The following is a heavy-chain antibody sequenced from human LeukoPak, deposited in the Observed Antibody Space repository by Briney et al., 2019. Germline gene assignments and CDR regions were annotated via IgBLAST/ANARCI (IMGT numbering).Heavy chain of an antibody. J-gene: IGHJ5*02. CDR3: ARQPMEWNWFDP. V-gene: IGHV5-10-1*01. CDR1: GYRFTSYW. D-gene: IGHD3-3*01. Sequence: GESLVFSCQGSGYRFTSYWISWARQLPGKGLEWMGRIDPSDSYTNYSPSFQGHVTISADKSISTAYLQWSSLKAADTAKYYCARQPMEWNWFDPWGQGTLVTVSS. CDR2: IDPSDSYT.